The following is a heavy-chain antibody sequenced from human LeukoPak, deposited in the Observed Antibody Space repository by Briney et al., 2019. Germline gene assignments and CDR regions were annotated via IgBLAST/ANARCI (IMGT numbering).Heavy chain of an antibody. CDR1: GFTFSSYG. V-gene: IGHV3-30*03. Sequence: GGSLRLSCAASGFTFSSYGMHWVRQAPGKGLEWVAVISYDGSNKYYADSVKGRFTISRDNSKNTLYLQMNSLRAEDTAVYYCARDCSSTSCYTNWFDPWGQGTLVTVSS. J-gene: IGHJ5*02. D-gene: IGHD2-2*01. CDR3: ARDCSSTSCYTNWFDP. CDR2: ISYDGSNK.